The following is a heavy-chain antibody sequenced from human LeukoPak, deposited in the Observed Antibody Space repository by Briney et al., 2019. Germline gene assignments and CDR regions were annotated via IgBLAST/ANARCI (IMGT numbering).Heavy chain of an antibody. J-gene: IGHJ5*02. Sequence: GGSLRLSCAASGFIFSTSDMHWLRQAPGKGLEWVAHVASDGRRKYYADSVQGRFTGSRDNSKNTVYLQMNSLRADDTAVYYCARDTRLGVVPAAIHGYNWFDIWGQGTLVTVSS. V-gene: IGHV3-30*03. CDR1: GFIFSTSD. CDR3: ARDTRLGVVPAAIHGYNWFDI. D-gene: IGHD2-2*01. CDR2: VASDGRRK.